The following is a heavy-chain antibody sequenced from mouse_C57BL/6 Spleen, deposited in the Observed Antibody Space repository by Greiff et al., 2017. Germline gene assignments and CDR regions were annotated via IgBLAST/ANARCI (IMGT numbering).Heavy chain of an antibody. CDR1: GYTFTDYY. CDR2: INPNNGGT. Sequence: VQLQQSGPELVKPGASVKISCKASGYTFTDYYMNWVKQSHGKSLEWIGDINPNNGGTSYNQKFKGKATLTVDKSSSTAYMELRSLTSEDSAVYYCARWVGYLDYWGQGTTLTVSS. V-gene: IGHV1-26*01. CDR3: ARWVGYLDY. J-gene: IGHJ2*01.